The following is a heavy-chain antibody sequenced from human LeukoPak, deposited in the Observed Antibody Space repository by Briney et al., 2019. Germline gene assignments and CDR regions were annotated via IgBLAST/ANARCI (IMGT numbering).Heavy chain of an antibody. CDR1: GGTFSSYA. J-gene: IGHJ4*02. Sequence: SVKVSCKASGGTFSSYAISWVRQAHGQGLEWMGGIIPIFGTANYAQKFQGRVTITADESTSTAYMELSSLRSEDTAVYYCAREGMATNHIDYWGQGTLVTVSS. D-gene: IGHD5-24*01. CDR2: IIPIFGTA. V-gene: IGHV1-69*13. CDR3: AREGMATNHIDY.